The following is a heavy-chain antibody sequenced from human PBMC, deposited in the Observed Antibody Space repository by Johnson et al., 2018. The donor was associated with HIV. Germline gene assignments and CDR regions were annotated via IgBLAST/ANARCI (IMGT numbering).Heavy chain of an antibody. Sequence: QVQLVESGGGMVQPGKSLRLSCAASGFTFSSSAMHWVRQAPGQGLQWVALISYDGRIKYFADSVKGRFTISRDNSKNSLYLQMNSLRTEDTALYYCAKETKSKAFDIWGQGTMVTVSS. J-gene: IGHJ3*02. CDR3: AKETKSKAFDI. CDR1: GFTFSSSA. D-gene: IGHD1-7*01. V-gene: IGHV3-30-3*01. CDR2: ISYDGRIK.